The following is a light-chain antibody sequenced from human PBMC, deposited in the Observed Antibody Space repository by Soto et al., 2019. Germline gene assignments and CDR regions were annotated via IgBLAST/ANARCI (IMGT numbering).Light chain of an antibody. V-gene: IGKV3-15*01. CDR3: QQYGSSRST. CDR2: DAS. Sequence: EIVMTQSPATLSLSPGERATLSCRASQTIDNTLAWYQRKPGQAPRLLIYDASTRATGVPARFSGSGSGTDFTLTINRLEPEDFAVYYCQQYGSSRSTFGQGTRLQIK. CDR1: QTIDNT. J-gene: IGKJ5*01.